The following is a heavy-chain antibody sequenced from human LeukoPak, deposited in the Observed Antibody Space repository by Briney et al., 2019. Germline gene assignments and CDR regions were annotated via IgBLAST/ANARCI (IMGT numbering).Heavy chain of an antibody. CDR2: IYTSGST. D-gene: IGHD3-10*01. CDR1: GGSISSYY. CDR3: ARVKYYYGSGSYPKSYYYYYMDV. J-gene: IGHJ6*03. Sequence: SETLSLTCTVSGGSISSYYWSWIRQPAGKGLEWIGRIYTSGSTNYNPSLKSRVTMSVDTSKNQFSLKLSSVTAADTAVYYCARVKYYYGSGSYPKSYYYYYMDVWGKGTTVTISS. V-gene: IGHV4-4*07.